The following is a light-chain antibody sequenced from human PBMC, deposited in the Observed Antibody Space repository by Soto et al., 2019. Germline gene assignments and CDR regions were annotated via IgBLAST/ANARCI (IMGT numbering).Light chain of an antibody. V-gene: IGKV1-39*01. CDR3: QQYYGWPIT. CDR1: QSITRF. CDR2: AAS. J-gene: IGKJ5*01. Sequence: DTQMTQSPSSLSASVGDRITITCRASQSITRFLNWYQQKPGQAPKLLIYAASSLQSGVPSRFSGSGSGTEFTLTISSLQSEDFAVYYCQQYYGWPITFGQGTRLEIK.